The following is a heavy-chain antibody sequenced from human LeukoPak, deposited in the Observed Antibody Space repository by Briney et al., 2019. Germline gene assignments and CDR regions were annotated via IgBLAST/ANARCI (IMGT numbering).Heavy chain of an antibody. Sequence: GGSLRLSCAVSGFTFSSYSMTWVRQAPGKGLEWVSYISSTSSTVYYADSVKGRFTISRDNSKNTLYLQMNSLRAEDTAVYYCARGRSKRYSYGFRNWGQGTLVTVSS. J-gene: IGHJ4*02. D-gene: IGHD5-18*01. V-gene: IGHV3-48*01. CDR1: GFTFSSYS. CDR3: ARGRSKRYSYGFRN. CDR2: ISSTSSTV.